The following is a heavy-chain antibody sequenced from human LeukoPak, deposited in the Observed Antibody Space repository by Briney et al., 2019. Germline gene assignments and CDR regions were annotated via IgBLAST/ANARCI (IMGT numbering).Heavy chain of an antibody. V-gene: IGHV3-7*03. J-gene: IGHJ6*04. Sequence: GGSLRLSCAASGFTFSSYWMSWVRQAPGRGLEWVANIKQDGSEKYYVDSVKGRFTISRDNAKNSLYLQMNSLRAEDTAVYYCARDGKSSSWYGYYYYGMDVWGKGTTVTVSS. CDR3: ARDGKSSSWYGYYYYGMDV. CDR1: GFTFSSYW. D-gene: IGHD6-13*01. CDR2: IKQDGSEK.